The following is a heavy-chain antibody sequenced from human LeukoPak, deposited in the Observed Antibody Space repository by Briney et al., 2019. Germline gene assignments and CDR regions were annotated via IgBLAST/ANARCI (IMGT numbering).Heavy chain of an antibody. Sequence: SETLSLTCTVSGGSIVSYYWSWIRQPPGKGLEWIGYIYYTGSTEYHPSLKSRVTISPDTSKNQFSLKLTSVTAADTAVYYCARVYQSAEYYFDYWGQGNLVSVSS. V-gene: IGHV4-59*01. J-gene: IGHJ4*02. CDR1: GGSIVSYY. CDR3: ARVYQSAEYYFDY. D-gene: IGHD2-2*01. CDR2: IYYTGST.